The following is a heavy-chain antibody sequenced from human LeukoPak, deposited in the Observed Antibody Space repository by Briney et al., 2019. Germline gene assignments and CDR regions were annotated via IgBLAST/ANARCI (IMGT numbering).Heavy chain of an antibody. J-gene: IGHJ4*02. CDR3: ARMYCSGGSCYSLLN. V-gene: IGHV7-4-1*02. D-gene: IGHD2-15*01. CDR2: INTNTGNP. CDR1: GYTFTGYY. Sequence: ASVKVSCKASGYTFTGYYMHWVRQAPGQGLEWMGWINTNTGNPTYAQGFTGRFVFSLDTSVSTAYLQISSLKAEDTAVYYCARMYCSGGSCYSLLNWGQGTLVTVSS.